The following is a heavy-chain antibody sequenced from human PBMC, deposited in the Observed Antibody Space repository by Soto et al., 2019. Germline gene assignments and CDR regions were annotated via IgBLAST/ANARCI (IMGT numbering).Heavy chain of an antibody. CDR1: GYTFTSYG. CDR2: ISAYNGNT. CDR3: ARDSTPTVATRVEPPYYYYGMDV. V-gene: IGHV1-18*01. D-gene: IGHD5-12*01. Sequence: QVQLVQSGAEVKKPGASVKVSCKASGYTFTSYGISWVRQAPGQGLEWMGWISAYNGNTNYAQKLQGRVTMTTDTSTSTGYMELRSLRSDDTAVYYCARDSTPTVATRVEPPYYYYGMDVWGQGTTVTVSS. J-gene: IGHJ6*02.